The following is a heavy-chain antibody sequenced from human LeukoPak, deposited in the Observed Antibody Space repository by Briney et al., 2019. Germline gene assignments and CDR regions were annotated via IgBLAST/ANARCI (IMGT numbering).Heavy chain of an antibody. J-gene: IGHJ4*02. V-gene: IGHV3-30-3*01. CDR3: AKGDVVAPIDY. CDR2: LLYEGSNT. D-gene: IGHD2-21*01. CDR1: GFTFRNYA. Sequence: GKSLRLSCVASGFTFRNYAMHWVRQAPGKGLEWVAVLLYEGSNTYYADSVKGRFTVSRDNSKNTLYLQMNSLREDDTALYYCAKGDVVAPIDYWGQGTLITVSS.